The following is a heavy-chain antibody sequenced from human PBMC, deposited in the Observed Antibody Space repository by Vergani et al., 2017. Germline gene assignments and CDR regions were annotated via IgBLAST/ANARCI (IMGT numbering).Heavy chain of an antibody. CDR2: ISWNSGSI. D-gene: IGHD1-7*01. CDR3: AKDREELELAGGAFDI. J-gene: IGHJ3*02. V-gene: IGHV3-9*01. Sequence: EVQLLESGGGLVQPGRSLRLSCAASGFTFDDYAMHWVRQAPGKGLEWVSGISWNSGSIGYADSVKGRFTISRDNAKNSLYLQMNSLRAEDTALYYCAKDREELELAGGAFDIWGQGTMVTVSS. CDR1: GFTFDDYA.